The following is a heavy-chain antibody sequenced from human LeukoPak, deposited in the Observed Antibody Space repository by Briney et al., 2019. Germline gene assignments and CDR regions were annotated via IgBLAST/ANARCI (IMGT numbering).Heavy chain of an antibody. CDR1: GFTVNSNY. V-gene: IGHV3-53*01. CDR3: ARLTPAAGRLYFVD. Sequence: GGSLRLSCAASGFTVNSNYLSWVRQAPGKGLEWVSTLYNTGNTYYADSVKGRFSISGDNSKNTLFLQMNSLRAEDTAVYYCARLTPAAGRLYFVDWGPGTLVTVAS. D-gene: IGHD6-13*01. J-gene: IGHJ4*02. CDR2: LYNTGNT.